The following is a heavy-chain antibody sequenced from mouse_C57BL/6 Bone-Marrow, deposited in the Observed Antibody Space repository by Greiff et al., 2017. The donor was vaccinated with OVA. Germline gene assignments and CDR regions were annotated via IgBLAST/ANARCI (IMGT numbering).Heavy chain of an antibody. CDR1: GYTFTSYG. V-gene: IGHV1-81*01. J-gene: IGHJ1*03. Sequence: QVQLQQSGAELARPGASVKLSCKASGYTFTSYGISWVKQRTGQGLEWIGEIYPRSGNTYYNEKFKGKATLTADKSSSTAYMELRSLTSEDSAVYFCARRGANYGSSYWYCDVWGTGTTVTVSS. CDR3: ARRGANYGSSYWYCDV. CDR2: IYPRSGNT. D-gene: IGHD1-1*01.